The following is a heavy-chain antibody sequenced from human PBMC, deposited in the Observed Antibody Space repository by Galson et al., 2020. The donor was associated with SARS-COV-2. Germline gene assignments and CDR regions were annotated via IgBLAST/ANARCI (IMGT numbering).Heavy chain of an antibody. D-gene: IGHD3-3*01. CDR3: ARGGGGSGYHYDFWSGYYTGAYGMDV. J-gene: IGHJ6*02. Sequence: SETLSLTCAVYGGSFSGYYWSWIRQPPGKGLEWIGEINHSGSTNYNPSLKSRVTISVDTSKNQFSLKLSSVTAADTAVYYCARGGGGSGYHYDFWSGYYTGAYGMDVWGQGTTVTVSS. V-gene: IGHV4-34*01. CDR2: INHSGST. CDR1: GGSFSGYY.